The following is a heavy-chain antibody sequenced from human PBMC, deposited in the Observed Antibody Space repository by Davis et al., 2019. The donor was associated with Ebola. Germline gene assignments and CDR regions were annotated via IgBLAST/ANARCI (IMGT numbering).Heavy chain of an antibody. CDR2: IYHSGST. J-gene: IGHJ4*02. Sequence: SETLSLTCAVSGWSFSGYYWSWIRQPPGKGLEWIGSIYHSGSTYYNPSLTSRVTISVDTSKNQFSLKLSSVTAADTAVYYCARTLDGVIGYWGQGTLVTVSS. V-gene: IGHV4-38-2*01. CDR1: GWSFSGYY. D-gene: IGHD3-10*01. CDR3: ARTLDGVIGY.